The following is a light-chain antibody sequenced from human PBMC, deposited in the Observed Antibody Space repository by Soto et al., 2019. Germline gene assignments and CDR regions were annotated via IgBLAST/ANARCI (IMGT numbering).Light chain of an antibody. CDR3: HQYNSWPYT. V-gene: IGKV3-15*01. CDR1: QSVSSH. CDR2: GAS. J-gene: IGKJ2*01. Sequence: MTQSPATLSVSPGERATLSCRASQSVSSHLAWYQQKPGQAPRLFIFGASTMATGISARFSGSGSATEFTLTISSLQSEDFAVYYCHQYNSWPYTFGQGTKLEIK.